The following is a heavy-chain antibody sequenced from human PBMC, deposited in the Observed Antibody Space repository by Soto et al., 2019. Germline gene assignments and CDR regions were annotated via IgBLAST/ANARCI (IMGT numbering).Heavy chain of an antibody. D-gene: IGHD6-6*01. V-gene: IGHV4-59*01. J-gene: IGHJ4*02. CDR1: GASISSSY. CDR3: ARRGNRYSSTSSGVAGFDY. Sequence: SETLSLTCTVSGASISSSYWSWIRQSPGKGLEWIGYIFHSGTTNYNPSLKSRVTISVDTSKNQFSLNLSSLTTADTAVYFCARRGNRYSSTSSGVAGFDYWGQGTLVTVSS. CDR2: IFHSGTT.